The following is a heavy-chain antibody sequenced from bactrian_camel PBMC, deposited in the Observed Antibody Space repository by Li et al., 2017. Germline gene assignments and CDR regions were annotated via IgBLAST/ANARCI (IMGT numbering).Heavy chain of an antibody. Sequence: HVQLVESGGGSVQAGGSLRLSCAVSGYTYNRYCMAWFRQAPGKEREGVASIDSAGRTTYADSAKGRFTISKDNATNTLYPQMNGLKPEDTAMYYCAARGRFQYRLSLRPDEYVYWGQETQVTVS. J-gene: IGHJ4*01. CDR2: IDSAGRT. CDR1: GYTYNRYC. D-gene: IGHD3*01. V-gene: IGHV3S26*01. CDR3: AARGRFQYRLSLRPDEYVY.